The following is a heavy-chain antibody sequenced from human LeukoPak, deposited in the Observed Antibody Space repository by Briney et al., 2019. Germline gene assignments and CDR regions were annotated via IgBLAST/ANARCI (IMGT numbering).Heavy chain of an antibody. J-gene: IGHJ4*02. CDR1: GFTFSSYE. V-gene: IGHV3-48*03. Sequence: GGSLRLSCAASGFTFSSYEMNWVRQAPGKGLEWVSYISSSGSTIYYADFVKGRFTISRDNAKNSLYLQMNSLRAEDTAVYYCARDPVAVAGEFDYWGQGTLVTVSS. D-gene: IGHD6-19*01. CDR2: ISSSGSTI. CDR3: ARDPVAVAGEFDY.